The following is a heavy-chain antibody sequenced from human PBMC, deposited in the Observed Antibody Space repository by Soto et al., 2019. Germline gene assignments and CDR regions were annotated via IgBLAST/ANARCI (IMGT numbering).Heavy chain of an antibody. CDR2: IYYSGST. D-gene: IGHD2-2*01. Sequence: QVQLQESGPGLVKPSQTLSLTCTVSGGSISSGDYYWSWIRQPPGKGLEWIGYIYYSGSTYYNPSLKSRVTISVDTSKNQFSLKLSSVTAADTAVYYCAREVIGVVPAQGSYYYYYGMDVWGQGTTVTVSS. V-gene: IGHV4-30-4*01. CDR1: GGSISSGDYY. J-gene: IGHJ6*02. CDR3: AREVIGVVPAQGSYYYYYGMDV.